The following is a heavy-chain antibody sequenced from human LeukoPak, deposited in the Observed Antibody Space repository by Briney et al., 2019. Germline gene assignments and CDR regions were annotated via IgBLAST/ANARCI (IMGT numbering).Heavy chain of an antibody. CDR3: TRDGDYIWGSYRPSPEY. J-gene: IGHJ4*02. D-gene: IGHD3-16*02. Sequence: PGGSLRLSCTACGFTFGDYAMSWVRQAPGKGLEWVGFIRGKPCGGTTEYAASVKDKFTTSRDNSKSIAYLQMDSLKTEDTAMYYCTRDGDYIWGSYRPSPEYWGQGTLVTVSS. CDR1: GFTFGDYA. CDR2: IRGKPCGGTT. V-gene: IGHV3-49*04.